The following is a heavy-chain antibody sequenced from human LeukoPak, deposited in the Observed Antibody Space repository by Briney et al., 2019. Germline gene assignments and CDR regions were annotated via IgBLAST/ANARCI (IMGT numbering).Heavy chain of an antibody. D-gene: IGHD6-19*01. CDR2: ITSTSST. CDR3: AKGSSGWYFFYMDV. V-gene: IGHV3-48*03. Sequence: GGSLRLSCGASRFTFSTYEMNWVRQAPGKGLEWVSCITSTSSTYYADSVQGRFTISRDNAKNSLYLQMNSLRAEDTALYYCAKGSSGWYFFYMDVWGKGTTVTISS. J-gene: IGHJ6*03. CDR1: RFTFSTYE.